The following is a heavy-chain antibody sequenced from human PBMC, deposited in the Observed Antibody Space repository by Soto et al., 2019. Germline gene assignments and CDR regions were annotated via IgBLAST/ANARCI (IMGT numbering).Heavy chain of an antibody. J-gene: IGHJ4*02. V-gene: IGHV3-43D*03. CDR2: ISWDGGST. Sequence: GGSLRLSCAASGFTFDDYAMHWVRQAPGKGLEWVSLISWDGGSTYYADSVKGRFTISRDNSKNSLYLQMNSLRAEDIALYYCAKPGVSIAAAGTLFDYWGQGTLVTVSS. D-gene: IGHD6-13*01. CDR3: AKPGVSIAAAGTLFDY. CDR1: GFTFDDYA.